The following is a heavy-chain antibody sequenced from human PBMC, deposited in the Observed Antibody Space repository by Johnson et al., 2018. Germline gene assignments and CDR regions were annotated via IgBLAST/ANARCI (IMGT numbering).Heavy chain of an antibody. CDR2: IYAGGST. CDR1: GFSVSSNY. CDR3: ARNYDFWSTYSYYYYMDV. Sequence: EVQLVETGGGFVQPGGSLRLSCAASGFSVSSNYMSWVRQAPGKGPEWVSLIYAGGSTYYADSVKGRFNISRENSKNTLYLQMNSLRAEDTAVYYCARNYDFWSTYSYYYYMDVWGNGTTVTVSS. J-gene: IGHJ6*03. V-gene: IGHV3-66*02. D-gene: IGHD3-3*01.